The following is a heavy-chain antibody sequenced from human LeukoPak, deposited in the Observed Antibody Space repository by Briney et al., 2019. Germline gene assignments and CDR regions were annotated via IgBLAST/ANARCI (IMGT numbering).Heavy chain of an antibody. D-gene: IGHD3-9*01. CDR3: TTDRRYDILTVDYYYMDV. J-gene: IGHJ6*03. Sequence: GGSLRLSCAASGFTFSNAWMSWVRQAPGKGLEWVGRIKSKTDGGTTDYAAPVKGRFTISRDDSENTLYLQMNSLKTEDTAVYYCTTDRRYDILTVDYYYMDVWGKGTTVTVSS. CDR1: GFTFSNAW. CDR2: IKSKTDGGTT. V-gene: IGHV3-15*01.